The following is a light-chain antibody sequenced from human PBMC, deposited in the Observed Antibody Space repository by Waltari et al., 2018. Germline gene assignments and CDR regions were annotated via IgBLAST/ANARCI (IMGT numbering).Light chain of an antibody. V-gene: IGKV1-5*03. CDR1: QSIGRW. J-gene: IGKJ1*01. CDR2: ESA. Sequence: DIQMTQSPATLPASVGDRVTITCRASQSIGRWLAWYQQKPGKAPKLLISESAKLQSGVPSRFSGSGSGTDFTLTINGLQPDDCAIYYCHQYMSYPWTFGLGTKVEIK. CDR3: HQYMSYPWT.